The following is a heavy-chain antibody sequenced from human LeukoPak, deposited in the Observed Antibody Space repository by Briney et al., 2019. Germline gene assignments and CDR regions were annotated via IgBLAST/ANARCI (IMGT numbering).Heavy chain of an antibody. J-gene: IGHJ6*02. D-gene: IGHD6-19*01. CDR3: ARGNPSGWSEDVMDV. V-gene: IGHV3-7*01. Sequence: SGGSLRLSCAASGFTFSSYWMSWVRQAPGKGLEWVANIKQDGSEKYYVDSVKGRFTISRDNAKNSLYLQMNSLRAGDTAVYYCARGNPSGWSEDVMDVWGQGTTVTVSS. CDR2: IKQDGSEK. CDR1: GFTFSSYW.